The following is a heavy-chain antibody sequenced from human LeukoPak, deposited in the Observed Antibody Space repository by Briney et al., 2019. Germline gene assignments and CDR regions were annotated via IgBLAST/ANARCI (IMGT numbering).Heavy chain of an antibody. CDR1: GGSLSSYY. Sequence: SETLSLTCTVSGGSLSSYYWSWVRQPPGKGLEWIGYIYYSGSTNYNPSLKSRVTISVDTSKNQFSLKLSSVTAADTAVYYCARNRPTLVARYYYYGMDIWGQGTTVTVSS. J-gene: IGHJ6*02. CDR2: IYYSGST. D-gene: IGHD2-15*01. CDR3: ARNRPTLVARYYYYGMDI. V-gene: IGHV4-59*01.